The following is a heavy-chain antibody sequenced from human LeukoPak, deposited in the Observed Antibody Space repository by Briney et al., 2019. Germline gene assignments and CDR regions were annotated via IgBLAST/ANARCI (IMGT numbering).Heavy chain of an antibody. CDR1: GVSIRSSYFY. CDR2: SYDSGST. V-gene: IGHV4-39*01. D-gene: IGHD3-10*01. J-gene: IGHJ5*02. Sequence: ASETLSLTCTVSGVSIRSSYFYWGWLRQPPGKGREWIGSSYDSGSTYYNPSLKSRVTISVHTSKTQFSLKSNSATAADTAVYYCARHYGPWGQGTLVTVSS. CDR3: ARHYGP.